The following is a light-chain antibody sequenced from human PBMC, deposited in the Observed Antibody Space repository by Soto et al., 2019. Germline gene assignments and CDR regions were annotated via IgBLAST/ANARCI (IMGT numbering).Light chain of an antibody. Sequence: QSVLTQPPSASGTPGQRVTISCSGSSSNIGSNYVYWYQQLPGTAPKLLIYRNNQRPSGVPDRFSGSKSGTSASLAISGLRSEDEADYYCAAWEDSQSGAYVFGTGTKVTVL. J-gene: IGLJ1*01. CDR2: RNN. V-gene: IGLV1-47*01. CDR1: SSNIGSNY. CDR3: AAWEDSQSGAYV.